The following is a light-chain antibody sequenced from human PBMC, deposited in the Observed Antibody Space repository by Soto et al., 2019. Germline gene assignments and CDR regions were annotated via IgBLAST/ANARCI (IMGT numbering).Light chain of an antibody. CDR3: SSYTSSRSYV. V-gene: IGLV2-14*01. J-gene: IGLJ1*01. Sequence: QSVLTQPASVSGSPGQSITISCTGTSSDVGGSDFVSWHQQHPGKAPKLMIYDVSKWPSGVSNRFSGSKSGNTASLTISGLQAEDGADYYCSSYTSSRSYVFGTGTKVTVL. CDR1: SSDVGGSDF. CDR2: DVS.